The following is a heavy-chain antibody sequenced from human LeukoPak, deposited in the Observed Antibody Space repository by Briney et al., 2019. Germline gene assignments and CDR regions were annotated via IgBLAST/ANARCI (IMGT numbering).Heavy chain of an antibody. Sequence: LKISCKGSGYSFTSYWISWVRQMPGKGLEWMGRNHPRYDHTLYSPPFQGHVTISPEVSISGAYLQWPSLKASDTAMYYCARQPRSGRSMVYNFDYWGQGTLVTASA. D-gene: IGHD6-19*01. J-gene: IGHJ4*02. V-gene: IGHV5-10-1*01. CDR3: ARQPRSGRSMVYNFDY. CDR1: GYSFTSYW. CDR2: NHPRYDHT.